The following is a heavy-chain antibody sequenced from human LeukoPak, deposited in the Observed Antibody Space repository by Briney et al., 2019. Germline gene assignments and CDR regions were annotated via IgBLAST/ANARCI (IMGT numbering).Heavy chain of an antibody. CDR1: GFTFSDYA. V-gene: IGHV3-23*01. Sequence: GGTLRLSCAASGFTFSDYAMSWVRQAPGKGLECVSGIDGRSIYTYYTDSVKGRFTISRDNSKNTLYLQMNNLRAEDTAVYYWGREIDRSSPIDYWGQGTLVTVSS. CDR2: IDGRSIYT. D-gene: IGHD3-22*01. CDR3: GREIDRSSPIDY. J-gene: IGHJ4*02.